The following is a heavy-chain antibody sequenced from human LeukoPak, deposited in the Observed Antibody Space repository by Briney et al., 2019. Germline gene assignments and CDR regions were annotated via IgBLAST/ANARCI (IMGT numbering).Heavy chain of an antibody. CDR2: ISYDGSNK. CDR1: GFTFSSYA. J-gene: IGHJ4*02. V-gene: IGHV3-30-3*01. D-gene: IGHD3-16*02. CDR3: ARDPRLGELSLNY. Sequence: GGSLRLSCAASGFTFSSYAMHWVRQAPGKGLEWVAVISYDGSNKYYADSVKGRFTISRDNSKNTLYLQMNSLRAEDTAVYYCARDPRLGELSLNYWGQGTLVTVSS.